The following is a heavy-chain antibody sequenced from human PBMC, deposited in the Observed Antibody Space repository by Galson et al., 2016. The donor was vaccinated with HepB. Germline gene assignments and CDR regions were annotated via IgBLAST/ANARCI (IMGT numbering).Heavy chain of an antibody. CDR1: GFTFSNYA. CDR3: ARGSNYFDYYYYGMDV. V-gene: IGHV3-23*01. Sequence: SLRLSCAASGFTFSNYAMSWVRQAPGKGLEWVSGISGSGGSTYYADSVKGRFTISRDNSKNTLFLQMNSLRAEDTAVYYCARGSNYFDYYYYGMDVWGQGTTVTVSS. J-gene: IGHJ6*02. D-gene: IGHD4-11*01. CDR2: ISGSGGST.